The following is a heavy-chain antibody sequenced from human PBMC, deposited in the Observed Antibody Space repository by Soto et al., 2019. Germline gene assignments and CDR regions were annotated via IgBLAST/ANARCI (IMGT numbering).Heavy chain of an antibody. CDR3: ARHVSEPVYGDFSHQTYYYYMDV. CDR1: GGSISSYY. J-gene: IGHJ6*03. Sequence: SETLSLTCTVSGGSISSYYWSWIRQPPGKGLEWIGYIYYSGSTNYNPSLKSRVTISVDTSKNQFSLKLSSVTAADTAVYYCARHVSEPVYGDFSHQTYYYYMDVWGKGTTVTVSS. CDR2: IYYSGST. V-gene: IGHV4-59*08. D-gene: IGHD4-17*01.